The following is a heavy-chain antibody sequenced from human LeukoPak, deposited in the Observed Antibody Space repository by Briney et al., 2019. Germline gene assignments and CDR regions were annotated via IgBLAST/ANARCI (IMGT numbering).Heavy chain of an antibody. Sequence: PGGSLRLSCAASGFTFSSYGIHWVCQAPGKGLEWVAVISYDGSNKYYADSVKGRFTISRDNSKNTLYLQMNSLRAEDTAVYYCAKDLRYGDFNWFDPWGQGTLVTVSS. CDR2: ISYDGSNK. J-gene: IGHJ5*02. CDR1: GFTFSSYG. D-gene: IGHD4-17*01. V-gene: IGHV3-30*18. CDR3: AKDLRYGDFNWFDP.